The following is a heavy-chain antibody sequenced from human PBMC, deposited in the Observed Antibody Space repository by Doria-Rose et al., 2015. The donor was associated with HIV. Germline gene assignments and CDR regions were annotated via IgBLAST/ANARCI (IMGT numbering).Heavy chain of an antibody. D-gene: IGHD6-13*01. V-gene: IGHV2-26*01. Sequence: QITLKECGPVLVKPTETLTLTCTVSGVSLSSPGMGVSWIRQPPGKALEWLANIFSDDERSYQTSLKSRLTISRGTSKSQVVLTMTDMDPVDAATYYCARIKSGRWYHKYYFDFWGQGTLVIVSA. CDR3: ARIKSGRWYHKYYFDF. CDR1: GVSLSSPGMG. CDR2: IFSDDER. J-gene: IGHJ4*02.